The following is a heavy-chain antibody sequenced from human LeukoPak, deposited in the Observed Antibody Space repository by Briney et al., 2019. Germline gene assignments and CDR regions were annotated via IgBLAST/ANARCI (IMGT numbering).Heavy chain of an antibody. CDR3: ARALDCSSTSCVDY. CDR2: IIPIFGTA. Sequence: AASVKVSCKASGGTFSSYAISWVRQAPGQGLEWMGGIIPIFGTANYAQKFQGRVTITADESTSTAYMELSSLRSEDTAVYYCARALDCSSTSCVDYWGQGTLVTVSS. CDR1: GGTFSSYA. D-gene: IGHD2-2*01. V-gene: IGHV1-69*13. J-gene: IGHJ4*02.